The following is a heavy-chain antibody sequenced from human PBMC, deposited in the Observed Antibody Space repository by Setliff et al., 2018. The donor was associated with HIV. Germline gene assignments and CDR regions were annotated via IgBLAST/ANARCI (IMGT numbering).Heavy chain of an antibody. Sequence: PSETLSLTCTVSGGSISSSSYYWGWIRQPPGKGLEWIGSTYYSGSTYYNPTHKSRVTISVDTSKNQFSLKLRSVTAADTAVYYCASPASGGSSGQYHYWGQGTLVT. D-gene: IGHD6-19*01. V-gene: IGHV4-39*01. CDR2: TYYSGST. CDR1: GGSISSSSYY. CDR3: ASPASGGSSGQYHY. J-gene: IGHJ4*02.